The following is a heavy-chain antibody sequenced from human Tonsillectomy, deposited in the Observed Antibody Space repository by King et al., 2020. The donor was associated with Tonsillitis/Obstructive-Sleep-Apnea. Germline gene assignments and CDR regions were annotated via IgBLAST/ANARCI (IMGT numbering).Heavy chain of an antibody. CDR2: INHSGRT. Sequence: VQLQQWGAGLLKPSETLSLTCAVYGGSFSGYYWTCILQPPVKGRERIGEINHSGRTHYNPSLKSRVTISLDTSKFSLKLSSVTAADTAVYYCARENIVVVPAVMGGGFDYWGQGNLVTVSS. V-gene: IGHV4-34*01. J-gene: IGHJ4*02. D-gene: IGHD2-2*01. CDR3: ARENIVVVPAVMGGGFDY. CDR1: GGSFSGYY.